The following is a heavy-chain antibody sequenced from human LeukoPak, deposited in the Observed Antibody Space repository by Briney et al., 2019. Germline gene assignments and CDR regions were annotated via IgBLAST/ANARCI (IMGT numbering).Heavy chain of an antibody. J-gene: IGHJ6*03. V-gene: IGHV3-21*01. Sequence: GGSLRLSCAASGFTFSSYSMNWVRQAPGKGLEWVSSISSSSSYIYYADSVKGRFTISRDNAKNSLYLQMNSLRAEDTAVYYCAREGGGVGSNYYYYMDVWGKGTTVTVSS. CDR1: GFTFSSYS. CDR2: ISSSSSYI. D-gene: IGHD2-2*01. CDR3: AREGGGVGSNYYYYMDV.